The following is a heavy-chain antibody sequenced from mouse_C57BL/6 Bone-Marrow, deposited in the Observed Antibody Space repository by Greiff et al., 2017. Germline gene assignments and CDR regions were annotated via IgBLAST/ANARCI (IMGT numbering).Heavy chain of an antibody. CDR2: IDPEDGET. V-gene: IGHV14-2*01. CDR3: APYDYDGAWFAY. D-gene: IGHD2-4*01. CDR1: GFNIQDYY. Sequence: DVKLQESVAELVKPGASVMLSCTASGFNIQDYYMHWVKQRTEQGLEWIGRIDPEDGETKYAPKFQGKATITADTSSNTAYLQLRSLTSEDTAVYYCAPYDYDGAWFAYWGQGTLVTVSA. J-gene: IGHJ3*01.